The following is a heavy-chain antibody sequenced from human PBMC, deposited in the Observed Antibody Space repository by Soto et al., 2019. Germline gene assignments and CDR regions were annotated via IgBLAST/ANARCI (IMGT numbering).Heavy chain of an antibody. J-gene: IGHJ4*02. V-gene: IGHV3-23*01. CDR2: ISGSGDST. CDR1: GFTLSSYA. CDR3: ARRGSGSYYDY. Sequence: EVQLLESGGGLVQPGGSLRLSCAASGFTLSSYAIRWVRQAPGKGLEWVSAISGSGDSTYYADSVKGRFTVSRDNSKNTLYLQMNSLRAEDTAVYYCARRGSGSYYDYWGQGTLVTVSS. D-gene: IGHD1-26*01.